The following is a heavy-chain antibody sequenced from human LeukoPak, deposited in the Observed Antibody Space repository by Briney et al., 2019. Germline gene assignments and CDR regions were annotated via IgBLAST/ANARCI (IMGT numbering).Heavy chain of an antibody. CDR3: ARTPIGYCTNGVCLRRRHNWFDL. D-gene: IGHD2-8*01. V-gene: IGHV4-39*01. J-gene: IGHJ5*02. CDR2: IYYSGST. CDR1: GGSISSSSYY. Sequence: SETLSLTCTVSGGSISSSSYYWGWIRQPPGKGLEWIGSIYYSGSTYYNPSLKSRVTISVDTSKNQFSLKLSSVTAADTAVYYCARTPIGYCTNGVCLRRRHNWFDLWGQGTLVTVSS.